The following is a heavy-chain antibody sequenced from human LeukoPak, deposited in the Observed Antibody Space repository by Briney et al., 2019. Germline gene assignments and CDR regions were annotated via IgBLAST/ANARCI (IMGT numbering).Heavy chain of an antibody. CDR1: EFTFSSYR. CDR3: ARGDSSGYGPDH. D-gene: IGHD3-22*01. V-gene: IGHV3-48*02. Sequence: GGSLRLSCAASEFTFSSYRMNWVRQAPGKGLEWVSYISSSSSTIYYADSVKGRFTISRDNAKNSLYLQMNCLRDEDTAVYYCARGDSSGYGPDHWGQGTLVTVSS. CDR2: ISSSSSTI. J-gene: IGHJ5*02.